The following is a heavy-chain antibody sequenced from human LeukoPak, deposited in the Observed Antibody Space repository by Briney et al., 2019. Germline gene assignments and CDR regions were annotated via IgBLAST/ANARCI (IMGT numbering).Heavy chain of an antibody. J-gene: IGHJ4*02. V-gene: IGHV4-38-2*02. D-gene: IGHD2-2*02. CDR2: IYHSGSA. CDR3: VRYCSSTTCYTRAVDY. CDR1: GYSITSGYN. Sequence: SETLSLTCTVSGYSITSGYNWAWIRQPPGKVLEWIGSIYHSGSAYYDPSLKSRVTISVDTSKNQFSLKLSSVTAADTAVYYCVRYCSSTTCYTRAVDYWGQGTLVTVSS.